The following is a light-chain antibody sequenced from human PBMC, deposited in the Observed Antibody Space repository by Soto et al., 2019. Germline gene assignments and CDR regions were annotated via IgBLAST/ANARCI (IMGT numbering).Light chain of an antibody. V-gene: IGLV2-8*01. CDR1: SSDVGGYNY. Sequence: QLVLTQPPSASGSPGQSVTISCTGTSSDVGGYNYVSWYQQHPGAAPKLMIYEVVKRPSGVPDRFSGSKSGNTASLTVSGLQAEDESDYYCSSYGGDNNVVFGGGTQLTVL. CDR3: SSYGGDNNVV. J-gene: IGLJ2*01. CDR2: EVV.